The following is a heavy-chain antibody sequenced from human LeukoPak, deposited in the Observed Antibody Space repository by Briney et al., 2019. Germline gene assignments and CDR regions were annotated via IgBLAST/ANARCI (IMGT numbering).Heavy chain of an antibody. J-gene: IGHJ4*02. Sequence: GGSLRLSCASSGFTVSSNYMSWVRQAPGKGLEWVSVIYSGGSTYYADSVKGRFTISRDNSKNTLYLQMNSLRAEDTAVYYCARVPGGGDFYFDYWGQGTLVTVSS. D-gene: IGHD2-21*02. CDR1: GFTVSSNY. CDR2: IYSGGST. CDR3: ARVPGGGDFYFDY. V-gene: IGHV3-53*01.